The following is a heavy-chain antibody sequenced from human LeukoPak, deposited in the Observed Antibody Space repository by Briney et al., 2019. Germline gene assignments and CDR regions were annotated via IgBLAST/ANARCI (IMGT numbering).Heavy chain of an antibody. V-gene: IGHV3-30*04. D-gene: IGHD6-13*01. CDR2: ISYGGSNK. J-gene: IGHJ5*02. CDR1: GFTFSSYA. Sequence: GGSLRLSCAASGFTFSSYAMHWVRQAPGKGLEWVAVISYGGSNKYYADSVKGRFTISRDNSKNTLYLQMNSLRAEDTAVYYCARNVAAAGYGNWFDPWGQGTLVTVSS. CDR3: ARNVAAAGYGNWFDP.